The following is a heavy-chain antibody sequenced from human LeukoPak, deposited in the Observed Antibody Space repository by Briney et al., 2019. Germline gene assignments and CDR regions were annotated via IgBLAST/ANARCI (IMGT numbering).Heavy chain of an antibody. CDR1: GFIFDDYG. J-gene: IGHJ4*02. D-gene: IGHD3-9*01. CDR3: AKTEGVLRYFDCYDY. V-gene: IGHV3-23*01. Sequence: HSGGSLRLSCAASGFIFDDYGMSWVRQAPGKGLEWVSAISGSGGSTYYADSVKGRFTISRDNSKNTLYLQMNSLRAEDTAVYYCAKTEGVLRYFDCYDYWGQGTLVTVSS. CDR2: ISGSGGST.